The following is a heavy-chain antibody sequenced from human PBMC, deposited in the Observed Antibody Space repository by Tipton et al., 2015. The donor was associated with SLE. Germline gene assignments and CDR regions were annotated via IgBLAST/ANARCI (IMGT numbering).Heavy chain of an antibody. Sequence: TLSLTCTVSGGSISSYYWSWIRQPPGKGLEWIGYIYYSGGTNYNPSLKSRVTISVDTSKNQFSLKLSSVTAADTAVYYCARYAIFFDYWGQGTLVTVSS. CDR3: ARYAIFFDY. CDR2: IYYSGGT. D-gene: IGHD3-9*01. V-gene: IGHV4-59*01. J-gene: IGHJ4*02. CDR1: GGSISSYY.